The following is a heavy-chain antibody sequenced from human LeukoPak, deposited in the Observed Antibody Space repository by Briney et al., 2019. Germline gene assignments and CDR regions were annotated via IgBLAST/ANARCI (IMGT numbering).Heavy chain of an antibody. Sequence: SVKVSCKASGGTFSSYAISWVRQAPGQGLEWMGRIIPILGIANYAQKFQGRVTITADKSTSTAYMEPSSLRSEDTAVYYCARDAADIVVVPAPDFDYWGQGTLVTVSS. CDR2: IIPILGIA. V-gene: IGHV1-69*04. D-gene: IGHD2-2*01. J-gene: IGHJ4*02. CDR1: GGTFSSYA. CDR3: ARDAADIVVVPAPDFDY.